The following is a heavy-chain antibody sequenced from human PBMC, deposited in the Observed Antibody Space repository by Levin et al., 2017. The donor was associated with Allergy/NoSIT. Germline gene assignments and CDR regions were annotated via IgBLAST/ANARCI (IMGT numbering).Heavy chain of an antibody. V-gene: IGHV1-2*02. J-gene: IGHJ3*02. CDR2: INPNSGGT. CDR1: GYTFTGYY. CDR3: SIAAAATEAFDI. Sequence: ASVKVSCKASGYTFTGYYMHWVRQAPGQGLEWMGWINPNSGGTNYAQKFQGRVTMTRDTSISTAYMELSRLRSDDTAVYYCSIAAAATEAFDIWGQGTMVTVSS. D-gene: IGHD6-13*01.